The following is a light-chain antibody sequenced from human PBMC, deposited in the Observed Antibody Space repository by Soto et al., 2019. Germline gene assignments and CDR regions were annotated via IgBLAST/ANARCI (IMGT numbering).Light chain of an antibody. J-gene: IGKJ5*01. V-gene: IGKV3-15*01. CDR3: QQYNNWPPT. Sequence: EIVMQQSPATLSVSPGERATLSCRASHSVSSDLAWYQQKPGQDPRLRIYGASTRAIGIPARFSGSGSWTEFTLTISSLQSEDFAVYYCQQYNNWPPTFGQGTRLEIK. CDR2: GAS. CDR1: HSVSSD.